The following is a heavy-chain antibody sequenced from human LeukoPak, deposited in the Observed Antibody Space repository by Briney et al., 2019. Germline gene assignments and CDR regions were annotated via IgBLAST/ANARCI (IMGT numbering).Heavy chain of an antibody. V-gene: IGHV3-23*01. CDR1: GLTVSSNY. CDR3: AKVGVITDFDY. CDR2: ISGSGGST. J-gene: IGHJ4*02. Sequence: GGSLRLSCAASGLTVSSNYMSWVRQAPGKGLEWVSAISGSGGSTYYADSVKGRFPISRDNSKNTLYLQMNSLRAEDTAVYYCAKVGVITDFDYWGQGTLVTVSS. D-gene: IGHD3-22*01.